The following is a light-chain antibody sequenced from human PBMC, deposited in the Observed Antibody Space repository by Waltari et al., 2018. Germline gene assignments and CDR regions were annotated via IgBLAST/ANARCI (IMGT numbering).Light chain of an antibody. CDR1: QSVLYNSNNKNY. V-gene: IGKV4-1*01. Sequence: DIVMTQSPDSLALSLGERATINCKSSQSVLYNSNNKNYLAWYQQKPGQPPKLLIYWASTLESGVPDRFSGSGSGTYFTLTISSLQAEDVAVYFCQQYYSTPLTFGGGTRVEIK. J-gene: IGKJ4*01. CDR2: WAS. CDR3: QQYYSTPLT.